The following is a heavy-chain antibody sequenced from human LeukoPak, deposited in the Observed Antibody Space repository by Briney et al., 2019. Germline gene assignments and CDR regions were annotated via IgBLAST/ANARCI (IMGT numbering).Heavy chain of an antibody. CDR3: ARDLHFYCSGSYLSVPLGMDV. CDR1: GLIVSSNY. CDR2: IYSGGST. D-gene: IGHD3-10*01. V-gene: IGHV3-53*01. Sequence: GGSLRLSCAASGLIVSSNYMSWVRQAPGKGLEWVSVIYSGGSTYYADSVKGRFTISRDNSKNTLYLQMNSLRAEDTAVYYCARDLHFYCSGSYLSVPLGMDVWGPGTTGTGSS. J-gene: IGHJ6*02.